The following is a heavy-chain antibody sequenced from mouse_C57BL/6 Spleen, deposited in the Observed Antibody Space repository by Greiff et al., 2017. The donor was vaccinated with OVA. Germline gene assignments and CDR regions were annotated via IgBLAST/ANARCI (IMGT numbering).Heavy chain of an antibody. CDR3: ARSRDGYYVDY. Sequence: VQLQQPGAELVKPGASVKLSCKASGYTFTSYWMHWVKQRPGQGLEWIGMIHPNSGSTNYNEKFKSKATLTVDKSSSTAYMQLSSLTSEDSAVYYCARSRDGYYVDYWGQGTTLTVSS. CDR2: IHPNSGST. CDR1: GYTFTSYW. J-gene: IGHJ2*01. V-gene: IGHV1-64*01. D-gene: IGHD2-3*01.